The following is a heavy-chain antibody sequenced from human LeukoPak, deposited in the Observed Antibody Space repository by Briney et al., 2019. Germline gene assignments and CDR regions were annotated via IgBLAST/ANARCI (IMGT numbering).Heavy chain of an antibody. Sequence: GGSLRLSCVASGFTFSSYWMHWVRQDPRKGLVWVSRINGDGRNINYADSVRGRFTISRDNAKNTLYLQMNTLRVEDTAVYYCARDGSRGSSAQAWGQGTLVTVSS. J-gene: IGHJ5*02. V-gene: IGHV3-74*01. CDR3: ARDGSRGSSAQA. CDR2: INGDGRNI. CDR1: GFTFSSYW. D-gene: IGHD6-13*01.